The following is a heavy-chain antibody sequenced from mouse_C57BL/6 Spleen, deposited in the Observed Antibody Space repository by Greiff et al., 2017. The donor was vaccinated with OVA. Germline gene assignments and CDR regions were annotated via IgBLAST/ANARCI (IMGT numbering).Heavy chain of an antibody. CDR1: GFNIKDDY. D-gene: IGHD1-1*01. V-gene: IGHV14-4*01. Sequence: EVKLVESGAELVRPGASVKLSCTASGFNIKDDYMHWVKQRPEQGLEWIGWIDPENGDTEYASKFQGKATITADTSSNTAYLQLSSLTSEDTAVYYCTSYGSNYAMDYWGQGTSVTVSS. CDR3: TSYGSNYAMDY. CDR2: IDPENGDT. J-gene: IGHJ4*01.